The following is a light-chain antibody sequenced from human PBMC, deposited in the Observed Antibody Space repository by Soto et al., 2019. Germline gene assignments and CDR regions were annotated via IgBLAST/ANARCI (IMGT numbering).Light chain of an antibody. CDR3: CLYGGTL. J-gene: IGLJ2*01. CDR1: SREVGSYKY. CDR2: EGS. Sequence: QSALTQPASVSGSPGQSITISCTGTSREVGSYKYMTWYQQEPGKAPKLIIYEGSRRPSGVSNRFSGSMSDNTASLTISGLQAEDEADYYCCLYGGTLFGGGTKLTVL. V-gene: IGLV2-23*01.